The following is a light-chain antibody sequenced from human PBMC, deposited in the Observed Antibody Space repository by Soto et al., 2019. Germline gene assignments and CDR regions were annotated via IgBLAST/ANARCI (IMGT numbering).Light chain of an antibody. V-gene: IGKV3-15*01. Sequence: EIVMTQSAATLSVSPGERATLSCRPSQSVGSNLAWYQQKPGQAPRLLIYPASTRATGIPARFSGSGSGTDFTLTISSLQSEDFAVYYCQQYNVWPLTFGGGTKVEIE. CDR3: QQYNVWPLT. CDR2: PAS. CDR1: QSVGSN. J-gene: IGKJ4*01.